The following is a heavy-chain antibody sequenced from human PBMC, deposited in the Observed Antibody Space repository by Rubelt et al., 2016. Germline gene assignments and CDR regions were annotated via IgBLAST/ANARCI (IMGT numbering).Heavy chain of an antibody. CDR1: GYSFTDYW. CDR3: TRDGSGTFHFGMDV. CDR2: IYPGDSDT. D-gene: IGHD3-10*01. Sequence: EVQLVQSGAEVKNPGESLRISCKGSGYSFTDYWIAWVRQMPGKGLEWMGTIYPGDSDTRYSPSFQGLVTISVDKSISTVYLQWDSLKASDTATYYCTRDGSGTFHFGMDVWGQGTPVTGSS. V-gene: IGHV5-51*01. J-gene: IGHJ6*02.